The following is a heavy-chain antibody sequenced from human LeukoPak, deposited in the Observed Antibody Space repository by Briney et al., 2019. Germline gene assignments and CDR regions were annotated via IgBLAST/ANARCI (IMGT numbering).Heavy chain of an antibody. CDR1: GGSISSYY. J-gene: IGHJ5*02. CDR3: ARGLYGGNEALENWFDP. Sequence: SETLSLTCTVSGGSISSYYWSWIRQPAGKGLEWIGRIYTSGGTNYNPSLKSRVTMSVDTSKNQFSLKLSSVTAADTAVYYCARGLYGGNEALENWFDPWGQGTLVTVSS. V-gene: IGHV4-4*07. D-gene: IGHD4-17*01. CDR2: IYTSGGT.